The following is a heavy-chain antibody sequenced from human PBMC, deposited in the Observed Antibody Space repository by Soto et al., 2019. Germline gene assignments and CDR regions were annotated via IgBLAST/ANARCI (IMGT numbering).Heavy chain of an antibody. J-gene: IGHJ4*01. CDR2: IYNSGST. Sequence: SETLSLTCAVSGGSISSSYWWNWVRQPPGKGLERRGKIYNSGSTNYNPSLKNRVTISVDKSNSQFSLRLISVTAADTAVYFCVSSRNYDYGRGGGRNYYFDYWGHGTLVTVSS. CDR3: VSSRNYDYGRGGGRNYYFDY. D-gene: IGHD3-3*01. V-gene: IGHV4-4*02. CDR1: GGSISSSYW.